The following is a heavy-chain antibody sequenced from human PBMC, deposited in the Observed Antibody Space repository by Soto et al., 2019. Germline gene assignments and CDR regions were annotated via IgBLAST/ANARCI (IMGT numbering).Heavy chain of an antibody. CDR2: ISADNGNT. CDR3: ARGDSSIAVAGTEHWLDP. J-gene: IGHJ5*02. CDR1: GYTFTSDG. Sequence: ASGKVSCTESGYTFTSDGIRRGRQAPGQGREWMGWISADNGNTNYAQKLQGRVTMTTDTSTSTAYMELRSLRSDDTAVYYCARGDSSIAVAGTEHWLDPWLQVCLVTVSS. D-gene: IGHD6-19*01. V-gene: IGHV1-18*01.